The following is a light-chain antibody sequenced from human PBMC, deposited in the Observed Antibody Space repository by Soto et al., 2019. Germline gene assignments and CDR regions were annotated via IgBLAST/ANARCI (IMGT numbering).Light chain of an antibody. CDR3: HTWGTGKNWV. Sequence: QSVLTQSPSASASLGASVKLTCTLSSGHSSYAIAWHQQQPEKGPRYLMKLNSDGSHSKGDGIPDRFSGSSSGAERYLTISSLQSEDQADYYCHTWGTGKNWVFGGGTKLTVL. V-gene: IGLV4-69*01. J-gene: IGLJ3*02. CDR2: LNSDGSH. CDR1: SGHSSYA.